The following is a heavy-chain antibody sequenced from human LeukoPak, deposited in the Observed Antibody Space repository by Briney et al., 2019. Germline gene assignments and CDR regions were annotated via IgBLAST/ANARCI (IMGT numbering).Heavy chain of an antibody. CDR3: ARQYDFWSGYPPGY. CDR2: IYYSGST. D-gene: IGHD3-3*01. V-gene: IGHV4-39*01. CDR1: GGSISSSSYY. Sequence: SETLSLTCTVSGGSISSSSYYWGWIRQPTGKGQEWLGSIYYSGSTYYNPSLKSRVTISVDTSKNQFSLKLSSVTAADTAVYYCARQYDFWSGYPPGYWGQGTLVTVSS. J-gene: IGHJ4*02.